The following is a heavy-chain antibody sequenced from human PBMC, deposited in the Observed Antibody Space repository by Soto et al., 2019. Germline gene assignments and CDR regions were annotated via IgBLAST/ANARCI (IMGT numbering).Heavy chain of an antibody. CDR2: IDYSGRT. Sequence: SETLSLTCSVSGYLISSGYYWGWIRQTPGKGLEWLGSIDYSGRTYYNPSLKSRVSTSVDLSKNQFSLNLRSVTAADTAVYYCARVKLGYSYGYGTAILDPWGQGTLVTVSS. CDR3: ARVKLGYSYGYGTAILDP. D-gene: IGHD5-18*01. CDR1: GYLISSGYY. V-gene: IGHV4-38-2*02. J-gene: IGHJ5*02.